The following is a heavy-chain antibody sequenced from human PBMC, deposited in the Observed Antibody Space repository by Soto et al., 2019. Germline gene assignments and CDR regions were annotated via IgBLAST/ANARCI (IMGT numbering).Heavy chain of an antibody. D-gene: IGHD6-6*01. CDR3: ARGGSSSDNGMDV. CDR1: GFTFSTYS. V-gene: IGHV3-48*02. J-gene: IGHJ6*02. CDR2: ISSRSYTI. Sequence: VQLVESGGGLVQPGGSLRLSCAASGFTFSTYSMNWVHQAPGKGLEWVSYISSRSYTIYYVDSVKGRFTISRDNAKNSLYLQMNSLRDEDTAVYYCARGGSSSDNGMDVWGQGTTVTVSS.